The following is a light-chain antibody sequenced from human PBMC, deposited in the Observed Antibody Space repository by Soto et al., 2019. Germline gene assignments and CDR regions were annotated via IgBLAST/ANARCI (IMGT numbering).Light chain of an antibody. V-gene: IGKV1-33*01. CDR1: QDISNY. CDR3: QQYDKS. Sequence: DIQMTQSPSPLSASVGDRVTITCQASQDISNYLNWYQQKPGKAPKLLIYDASNLETGVPSRFSGSGSGTDFTFTISSLQPEDIATYYCQQYDKSFGGGTKVEIK. CDR2: DAS. J-gene: IGKJ4*01.